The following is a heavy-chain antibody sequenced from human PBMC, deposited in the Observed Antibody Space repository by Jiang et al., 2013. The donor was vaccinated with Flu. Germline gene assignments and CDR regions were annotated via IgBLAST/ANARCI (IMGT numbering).Heavy chain of an antibody. V-gene: IGHV4-59*12. CDR1: GGSISSYY. Sequence: LLKPSETLSLTCTVSGGSISSYYWSWIRQPPGKGLEWIGYIYYSGSTNYNPSLKSRVTISADTSKNQFSLRLTSVTAADTAVYYCATIPVPGSYNNGMDAWGNGTAVTVYS. D-gene: IGHD5-24*01. CDR2: IYYSGST. J-gene: IGHJ6*04. CDR3: ATIPVPGSYNNGMDA.